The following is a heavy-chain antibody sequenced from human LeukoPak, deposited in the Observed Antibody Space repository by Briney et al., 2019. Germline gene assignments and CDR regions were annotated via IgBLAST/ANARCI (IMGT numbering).Heavy chain of an antibody. CDR1: GFTFSRCA. CDR2: IGGSDDST. CDR3: AARSPIIVAGPFDY. V-gene: IGHV3-23*01. J-gene: IGHJ4*02. Sequence: GGSLRLSCAASGFTFSRCAMGCVRLAPGKGPEWVSTIGGSDDSTSYAGSVKGRFTISRDHSKNKLYLQMNSLTAEDTAVYYCAARSPIIVAGPFDYWAQGILVTVSS. D-gene: IGHD2/OR15-2a*01.